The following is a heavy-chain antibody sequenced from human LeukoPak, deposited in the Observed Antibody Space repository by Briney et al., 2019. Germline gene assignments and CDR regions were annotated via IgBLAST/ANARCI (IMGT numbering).Heavy chain of an antibody. V-gene: IGHV3-21*01. Sequence: QSGGSLRLSCAASGFTFSSYAMSWVRQAPGKGLEWVSSISPSSFSIYYADSVKGRFTISRDNAKNSLSLQMNSLRAEDTAIYYCARDSRGGSGWYGYFDLWGRGTLVTVSS. CDR3: ARDSRGGSGWYGYFDL. CDR2: ISPSSFSI. D-gene: IGHD6-19*01. J-gene: IGHJ2*01. CDR1: GFTFSSYA.